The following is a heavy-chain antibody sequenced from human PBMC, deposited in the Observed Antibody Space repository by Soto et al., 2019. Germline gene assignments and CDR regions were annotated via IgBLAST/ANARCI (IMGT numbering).Heavy chain of an antibody. V-gene: IGHV4-39*01. CDR1: GGSISSSSYY. J-gene: IGHJ4*02. CDR2: IYYSGST. Sequence: QLQLQESGPGLVKPSETLSLTCTVSGGSISSSSYYWGWIRQPPGKGLEWIGSIYYSGSTYYNPSLKSRVTISVDTSKNQFSLTLSSVTAADTAVYYCAVTYCGGDCYPYYVDYWGQGTLVTVSS. D-gene: IGHD2-21*02. CDR3: AVTYCGGDCYPYYVDY.